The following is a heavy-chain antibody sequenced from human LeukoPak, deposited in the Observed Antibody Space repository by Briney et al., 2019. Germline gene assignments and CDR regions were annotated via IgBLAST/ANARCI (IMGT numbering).Heavy chain of an antibody. D-gene: IGHD1-26*01. CDR2: IYYGGST. CDR1: GGSISSSSYY. V-gene: IGHV4-39*07. CDR3: ARDPLVSGWELLREGFDY. J-gene: IGHJ4*02. Sequence: SETLSLTRTVSGGSISSSSYYWGWIRQPPGKGLEWIGSIYYGGSTYYNPSLKSRVTISVDTSKNQFSLKLSSVTAADTAVYYCARDPLVSGWELLREGFDYWGQGTLVTVSS.